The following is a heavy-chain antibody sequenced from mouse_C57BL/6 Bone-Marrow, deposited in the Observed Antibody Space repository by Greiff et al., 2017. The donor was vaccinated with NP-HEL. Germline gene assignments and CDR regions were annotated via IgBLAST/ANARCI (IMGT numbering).Heavy chain of an antibody. Sequence: VQLQQSGAELVRPGTSVKVSCKASGYAFTNYLIEWVKQRPGQGLEWIGVINPGSGGTTSNEKFKGKATLTADKSSSTAYMQLSSLTSEDSAVYFCARRSYSPPHYCDYWGQGTTLTVSS. CDR2: INPGSGGT. J-gene: IGHJ2*01. CDR1: GYAFTNYL. D-gene: IGHD1-1*01. V-gene: IGHV1-54*01. CDR3: ARRSYSPPHYCDY.